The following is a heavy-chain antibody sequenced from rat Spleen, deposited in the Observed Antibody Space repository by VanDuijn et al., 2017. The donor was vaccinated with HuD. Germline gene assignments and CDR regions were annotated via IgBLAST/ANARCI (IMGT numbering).Heavy chain of an antibody. CDR1: GFTFRDYG. J-gene: IGHJ2*01. CDR2: ISSHSGTI. CDR3: ARSYGGSPFDY. V-gene: IGHV5-34*01. Sequence: EVQLVESGGGLVQPGRSLKLSCVASGFTFRDYGMNWIRQAPGKGLEWVAYISSHSGTIYYADTVKGRFTISRDYAKNTLYLQLSSLRSEDTALYYCARSYGGSPFDYWGQGVMVTVSS. D-gene: IGHD1-11*01.